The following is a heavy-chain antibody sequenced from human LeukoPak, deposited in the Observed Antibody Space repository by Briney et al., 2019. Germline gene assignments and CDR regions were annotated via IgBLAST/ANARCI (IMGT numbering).Heavy chain of an antibody. J-gene: IGHJ3*02. CDR2: IYYSGRT. V-gene: IGHV4-59*01. CDR3: ARDFRGSVDAFDI. CDR1: GVSISDYH. Sequence: SDTLSLTCTVSGVSISDYHWNWMRQPPGKGLEWIGYIYYSGRTNYNPSLKSRVSISVDTSKNQFSLKLSSVTAADTAVYYCARDFRGSVDAFDIWGQGTMVAVSS.